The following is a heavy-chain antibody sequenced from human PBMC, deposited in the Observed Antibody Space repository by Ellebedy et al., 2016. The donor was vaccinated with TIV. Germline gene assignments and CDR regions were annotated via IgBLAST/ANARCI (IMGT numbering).Heavy chain of an antibody. Sequence: SETLSLXXTASGGSISSYYWRWIRQPPGKGLGWIGYIYYSGSTNYNPSLKSRVTISVDTSKNQFSLKLSSVTAADTAVYYCASRAIFGMGIDAFDIWGQGTMVTVSS. CDR2: IYYSGST. J-gene: IGHJ3*02. CDR1: GGSISSYY. V-gene: IGHV4-59*01. D-gene: IGHD3-3*01. CDR3: ASRAIFGMGIDAFDI.